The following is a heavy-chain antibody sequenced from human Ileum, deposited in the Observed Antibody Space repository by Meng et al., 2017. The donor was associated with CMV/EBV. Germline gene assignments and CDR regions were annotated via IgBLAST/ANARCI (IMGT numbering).Heavy chain of an antibody. V-gene: IGHV4-4*07. CDR1: GGTINSYY. CDR3: ARGNSMVRGVLGWFDP. J-gene: IGHJ5*02. Sequence: QGQLQESGPGLLKPSETLSLTCTVSGGTINSYYWTWIRQSAGKGLEWIGRIYTSGSTKYNPSLKSRVTLSIDTSKNQFYLKVTSVTAADTAVYYCARGNSMVRGVLGWFDPWGQGTLVTVSS. D-gene: IGHD3-10*01. CDR2: IYTSGST.